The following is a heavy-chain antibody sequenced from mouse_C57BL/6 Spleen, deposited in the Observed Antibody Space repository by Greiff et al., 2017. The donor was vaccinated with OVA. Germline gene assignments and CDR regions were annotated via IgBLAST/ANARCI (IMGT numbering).Heavy chain of an antibody. CDR2: IYPRSGNT. D-gene: IGHD3-2*02. CDR1: GYTFTSYG. Sequence: VKLQQSGAELARPGASVKLSCKASGYTFTSYGISWVKQRTGQGLEWIGEIYPRSGNTYYNEKFKGKATLTADKSSSTAYMELRSLTSEDSAVYFCARGDSSGYGYWYFDVWGTGTTVTVSS. CDR3: ARGDSSGYGYWYFDV. V-gene: IGHV1-81*01. J-gene: IGHJ1*03.